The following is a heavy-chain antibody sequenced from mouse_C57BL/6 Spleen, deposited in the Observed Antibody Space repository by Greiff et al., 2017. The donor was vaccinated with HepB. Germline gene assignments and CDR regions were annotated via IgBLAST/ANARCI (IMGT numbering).Heavy chain of an antibody. D-gene: IGHD2-4*01. Sequence: VQLQQSGAELVRPGASVKLSCKASGYTFTDYYINWVKQRPGQGLEWIARIYPGSGNTYYNEKFKGKATLTAEKSSSTAYMQLSSLTSEDSAVYFCARYDYDAGYAMDYWGQGTSVTVSS. V-gene: IGHV1-76*01. CDR3: ARYDYDAGYAMDY. CDR2: IYPGSGNT. CDR1: GYTFTDYY. J-gene: IGHJ4*01.